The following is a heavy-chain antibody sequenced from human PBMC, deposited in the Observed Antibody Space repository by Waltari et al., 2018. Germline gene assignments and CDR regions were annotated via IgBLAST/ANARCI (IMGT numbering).Heavy chain of an antibody. CDR2: IYHSGST. CDR1: GYSISSGYY. J-gene: IGHJ6*02. CDR3: ARLLDYGGTPGRYGMDV. Sequence: QVQLQESGPGLVKPSETLSLTCAVSGYSISSGYYWGWIRQPPGKGLEWIGSIYHSGSTYDNPSLKSRVTISVDTSKNQFSLKLSSVTAADTAVYYCARLLDYGGTPGRYGMDVWGQGTTVTVSS. V-gene: IGHV4-38-2*01. D-gene: IGHD4-17*01.